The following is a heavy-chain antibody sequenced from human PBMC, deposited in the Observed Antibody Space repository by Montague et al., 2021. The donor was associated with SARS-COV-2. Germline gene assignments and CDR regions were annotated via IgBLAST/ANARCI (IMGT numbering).Heavy chain of an antibody. D-gene: IGHD2-15*01. CDR3: VRADRRDPDTPHLYYYKGMDL. CDR1: VHSSGTRY. CDR2: VYYSGRS. J-gene: IGHJ6*02. V-gene: IGHV4-59*01. Sequence: SETLSLTCTVSVHSSGTRYWPWTRQPTAKLQSLIGYVYYSGRSSYNSSLKSRVTISVDTSKNQVSLNLRSVTAADTAVYFCVRADRRDPDTPHLYYYKGMDLWGQGTTVTVSS.